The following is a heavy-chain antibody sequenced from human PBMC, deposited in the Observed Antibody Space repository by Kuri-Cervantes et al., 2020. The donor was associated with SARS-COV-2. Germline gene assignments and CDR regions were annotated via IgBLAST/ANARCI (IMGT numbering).Heavy chain of an antibody. V-gene: IGHV3-21*01. CDR1: GFTFSSYS. Sequence: GESLKISCAASGFTFSSYSMNWVRQAPGKGLEWVSSISSSSSYIYYADSVKGRFTISRDNAKNSLCLQMNSLRAEDTAVYYCARGGLGGQLVDGMDVWGQGTTVTVSS. D-gene: IGHD6-6*01. CDR2: ISSSSSYI. CDR3: ARGGLGGQLVDGMDV. J-gene: IGHJ6*02.